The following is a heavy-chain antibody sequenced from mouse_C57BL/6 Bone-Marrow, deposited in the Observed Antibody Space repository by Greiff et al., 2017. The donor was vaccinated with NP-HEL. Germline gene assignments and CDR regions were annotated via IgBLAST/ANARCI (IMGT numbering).Heavy chain of an antibody. CDR1: GYTFTDYY. V-gene: IGHV1-75*01. CDR3: ARRIYYDYDWFAY. Sequence: QVQLKESGPELVKPGASVKISCKASGYTFTDYYINWVKQRPGQGLEWIGWIFPGSGSTYYNEKFKGKATLTVDKSSSPAYMWLSSLTSEYSAVYFCARRIYYDYDWFAYWGQGTLVTVSA. D-gene: IGHD2-4*01. J-gene: IGHJ3*01. CDR2: IFPGSGST.